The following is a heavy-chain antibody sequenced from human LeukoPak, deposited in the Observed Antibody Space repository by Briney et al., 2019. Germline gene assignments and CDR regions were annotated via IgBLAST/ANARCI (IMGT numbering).Heavy chain of an antibody. CDR1: GYTFTSYY. V-gene: IGHV1-46*01. CDR2: INPSGGST. Sequence: GASVKVSCKASGYTFTSYYMHWVRQAPGQGLEWTGIINPSGGSTSYAQKFQGRVTMTRDTSTSTVYMELSSLRSEDTAVYYCARDLIVVVTRTYYYYYGMDVWGQETTVTVSS. D-gene: IGHD2-21*02. J-gene: IGHJ6*02. CDR3: ARDLIVVVTRTYYYYYGMDV.